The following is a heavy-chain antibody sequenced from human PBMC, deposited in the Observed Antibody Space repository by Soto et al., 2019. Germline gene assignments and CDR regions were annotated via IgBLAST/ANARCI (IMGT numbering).Heavy chain of an antibody. Sequence: QVQLVQSGAEVKKPGSSVKVSCKASGGTFSSYAITWVRQAPGQGLEWMGGILPIFGTANYAQKFQGRVTITADESTSTAYMELSSLSSEDTAVYYCATEGDGSGSYYYGMDVWGQGTTVTVSS. J-gene: IGHJ6*02. CDR2: ILPIFGTA. CDR1: GGTFSSYA. D-gene: IGHD3-22*01. V-gene: IGHV1-69*12. CDR3: ATEGDGSGSYYYGMDV.